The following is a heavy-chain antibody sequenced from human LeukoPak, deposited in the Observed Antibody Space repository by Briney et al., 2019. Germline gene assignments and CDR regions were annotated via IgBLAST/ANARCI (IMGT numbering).Heavy chain of an antibody. CDR2: INWDASST. CDR1: GFMFPDYG. CDR3: VRDFKYCTGGVCYFTAVADY. D-gene: IGHD2-8*02. J-gene: IGHJ4*02. Sequence: PGGSLRLSCAASGFMFPDYGMNWVRQVPGKGLEWVSDINWDASSTNHADSVKGRFTISRDNAKNSLYLQMNTLRAEDTALYYCVRDFKYCTGGVCYFTAVADYWGQGTLVTVSS. V-gene: IGHV3-20*04.